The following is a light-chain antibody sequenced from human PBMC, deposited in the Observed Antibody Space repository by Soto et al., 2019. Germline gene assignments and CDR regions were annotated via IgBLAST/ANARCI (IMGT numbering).Light chain of an antibody. CDR1: QSVSSY. CDR2: DAS. J-gene: IGKJ2*01. CDR3: QQRSNWPPGYT. Sequence: EIVLTQSPATLSLSPGERATLSCRASQSVSSYLSWYHQKPGQAPPLLIYDASNRATGIPARFSVSGSGSDFTLTISSLEPEDFAFYYCQQRSNWPPGYTFGQGTKLEIK. V-gene: IGKV3-11*01.